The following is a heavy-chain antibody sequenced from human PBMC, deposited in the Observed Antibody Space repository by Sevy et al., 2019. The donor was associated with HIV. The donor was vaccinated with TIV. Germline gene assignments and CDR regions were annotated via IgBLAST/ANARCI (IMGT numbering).Heavy chain of an antibody. CDR1: GYTFTSYD. Sequence: ASVKVSCKASGYTFTSYDINWVRQATGQGLEWMGWMNPNSGNIDYAQKFQGRVTMTRNTSKNTAYMELSSLRSEDTAVYYCGQAMDVWGQGTTVTVSS. J-gene: IGHJ6*02. CDR2: MNPNSGNI. CDR3: GQAMDV. V-gene: IGHV1-8*01.